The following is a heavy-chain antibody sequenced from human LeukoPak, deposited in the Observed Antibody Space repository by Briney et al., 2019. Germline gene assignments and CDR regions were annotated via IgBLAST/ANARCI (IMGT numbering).Heavy chain of an antibody. V-gene: IGHV3-33*03. D-gene: IGHD5-24*01. CDR3: ARGHEMATITPAY. CDR1: GFTFNTFA. Sequence: GGSLRLSCAASGFTFNTFAMHWVRQAPGKGLEWVAIIWYDGGNKFYADSVKGRFTIARDNFKNTLFLQMHSLRAEDTAMYFCARGHEMATITPAYWGQGTLVTVSS. J-gene: IGHJ4*02. CDR2: IWYDGGNK.